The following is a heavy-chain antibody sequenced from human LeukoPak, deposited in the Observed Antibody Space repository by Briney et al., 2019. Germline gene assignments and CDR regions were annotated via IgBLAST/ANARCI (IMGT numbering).Heavy chain of an antibody. D-gene: IGHD6-19*01. CDR2: IKQDGSEK. V-gene: IGHV3-7*01. CDR3: ARDFIAVAGLDAFDI. Sequence: GGSLRLSCAASGFTFSSYWMSWVRQAPGKGLEWVANIKQDGSEKYYVDSAKGRFTISRDNAKNSLYLQMNSLRAEDTAVYYCARDFIAVAGLDAFDIWGQGTMVTVSS. J-gene: IGHJ3*02. CDR1: GFTFSSYW.